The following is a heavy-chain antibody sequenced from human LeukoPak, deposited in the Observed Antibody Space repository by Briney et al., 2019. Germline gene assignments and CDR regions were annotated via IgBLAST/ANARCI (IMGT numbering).Heavy chain of an antibody. V-gene: IGHV4-61*02. CDR2: IYTSGST. Sequence: PSETLSLTCTVSGGSISSGSYYWSWIRQPAGKGLEWIGRIYTSGSTNYSPSLKSRVTISVDTSKNQFSLKLSSVTAADTAVYYCARDHTVVTPIDYYYYGMDVWGQGTTVTVSS. CDR3: ARDHTVVTPIDYYYYGMDV. J-gene: IGHJ6*02. D-gene: IGHD4-23*01. CDR1: GGSISSGSYY.